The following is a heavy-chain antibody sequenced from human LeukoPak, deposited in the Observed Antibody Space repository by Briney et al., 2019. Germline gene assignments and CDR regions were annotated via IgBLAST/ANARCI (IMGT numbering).Heavy chain of an antibody. J-gene: IGHJ4*02. CDR1: GFTFSSYA. D-gene: IGHD4-23*01. CDR3: AKDHNYGANSPFDY. Sequence: GGSLRLSCAASGFTFSSYAMSWVRQAQEKGLEWVSTISDSGGSTYYADSVKGRFTISRDNSKNTLYLQMNSLRAEDTAVYYCAKDHNYGANSPFDYWGQGTLVTVSS. V-gene: IGHV3-23*01. CDR2: ISDSGGST.